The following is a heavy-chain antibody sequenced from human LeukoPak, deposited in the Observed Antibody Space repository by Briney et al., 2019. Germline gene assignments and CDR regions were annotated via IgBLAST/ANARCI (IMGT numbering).Heavy chain of an antibody. J-gene: IGHJ3*02. CDR2: MNPNSGNT. D-gene: IGHD3-3*01. CDR1: GYTFTSYD. CDR3: ATGGGAGVLGVVIFYGLDI. V-gene: IGHV1-8*01. Sequence: ASVKVSCKASGYTFTSYDINWVRQATGQGLEWMGWMNPNSGNTDYAQKFQGRVTMTRNTSISTAYMELSSLRSEDTAVYYCATGGGAGVLGVVIFYGLDIWGQGTMVTVSS.